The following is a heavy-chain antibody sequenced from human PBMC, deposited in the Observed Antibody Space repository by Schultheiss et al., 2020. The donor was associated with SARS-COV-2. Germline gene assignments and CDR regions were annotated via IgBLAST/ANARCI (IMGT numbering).Heavy chain of an antibody. CDR3: AKECYGMAV. CDR2: IGWNSGSI. V-gene: IGHV3-9*03. CDR1: GFTFSNYA. J-gene: IGHJ6*02. Sequence: GGSLRLSCAASGFTFSNYAMSRVRQAPGKGLEWVSGIGWNSGSIGYADSVKGRFTISRDNAKNSLYLQMNSLRAEDMALYYFAKECYGMAVWGQGTTVTVAS.